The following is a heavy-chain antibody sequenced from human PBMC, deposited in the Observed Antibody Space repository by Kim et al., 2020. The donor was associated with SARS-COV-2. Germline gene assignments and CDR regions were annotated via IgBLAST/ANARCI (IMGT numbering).Heavy chain of an antibody. Sequence: GGSLRLSCAASGFTFSSYSMNWVRQAPGKGLEWVSSISSSSSYIYYADSVKGRFTISRDNAKNSLYLQMNSLRAEDTAVYYCARQDTGYNWFDPWGQGTLVTVSS. CDR2: ISSSSSYI. V-gene: IGHV3-21*01. CDR3: ARQDTGYNWFDP. J-gene: IGHJ5*02. D-gene: IGHD3-10*01. CDR1: GFTFSSYS.